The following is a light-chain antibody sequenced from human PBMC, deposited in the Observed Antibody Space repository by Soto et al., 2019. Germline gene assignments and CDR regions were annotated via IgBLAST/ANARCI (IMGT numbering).Light chain of an antibody. V-gene: IGLV2-14*01. J-gene: IGLJ3*02. CDR3: SSYTKSSTWV. CDR2: EVS. Sequence: QSVLTQPASVSGSPGQSITISCSGTNSDVGDYNYVSWYQQHPGKVPKLMIYEVSNRPSGISNRFSGSKSGNTASLTISGLQAEDEADYYCSSYTKSSTWVFGGGTKLTVL. CDR1: NSDVGDYNY.